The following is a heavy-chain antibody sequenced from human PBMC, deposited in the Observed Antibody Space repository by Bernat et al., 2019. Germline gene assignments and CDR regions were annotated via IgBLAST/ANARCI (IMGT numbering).Heavy chain of an antibody. CDR3: ARDGARNSYHKSFAI. CDR2: IKSDGSEN. Sequence: EVQLVDSGGGLVQPGGSLRPSCAASGFSFSSYWMSWIRQAPGKGLEWVANIKSDGSENYYVDSVKGRFTISRDNARNSLYLQMNSLRGEDTAVYYCARDGARNSYHKSFAIWGQGTMVTVSS. CDR1: GFSFSSYW. V-gene: IGHV3-7*03. J-gene: IGHJ3*02. D-gene: IGHD2-2*01.